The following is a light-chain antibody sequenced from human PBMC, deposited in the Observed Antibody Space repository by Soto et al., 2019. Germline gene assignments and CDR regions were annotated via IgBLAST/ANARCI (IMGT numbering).Light chain of an antibody. CDR3: QQYYSTPRT. V-gene: IGKV4-1*01. J-gene: IGKJ1*01. CDR2: WAS. Sequence: DIVMTQSPDSLAVSLGERATINCKSSQSVLYSSNNKNYLAWYQQKPGQPPKLLIYWASTRESGVPDRFSGSGARKDFTLTISSLQAEDAAVYYCQQYYSTPRTFGQGTKVEIK. CDR1: QSVLYSSNNKNY.